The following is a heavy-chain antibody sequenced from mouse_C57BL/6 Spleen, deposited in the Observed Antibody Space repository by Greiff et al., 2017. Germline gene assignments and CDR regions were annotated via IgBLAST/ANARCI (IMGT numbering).Heavy chain of an antibody. V-gene: IGHV5-17*01. J-gene: IGHJ4*01. CDR2: ISSGSSTI. CDR3: ARAFYYYAMDY. Sequence: EVQLVESGGGLVKPGGSLKLSCAASGFTFSDYGMHWVRQAPEKGLEWVAYISSGSSTIYYADTVKGRFTISRDNAKNTLFLQMTSLRSEDTAMYYCARAFYYYAMDYWGQGTSVTVSS. CDR1: GFTFSDYG.